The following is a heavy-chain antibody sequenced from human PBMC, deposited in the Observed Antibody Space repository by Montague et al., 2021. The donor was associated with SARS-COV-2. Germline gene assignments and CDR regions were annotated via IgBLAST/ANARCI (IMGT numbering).Heavy chain of an antibody. V-gene: IGHV4-59*12. J-gene: IGHJ4*02. CDR1: GGSLSGYY. D-gene: IGHD3-9*01. CDR3: ARGQGHYNVSTGYLPPDH. Sequence: SETLSLTCTVSGGSLSGYYWNWIRQPPGKALEWIAYIYDTGSTNXNPSLQSRVTILVDTSKNQVSLKVRSVTAADTAIYYCARGQGHYNVSTGYLPPDHWGQGTLITVSS. CDR2: IYDTGST.